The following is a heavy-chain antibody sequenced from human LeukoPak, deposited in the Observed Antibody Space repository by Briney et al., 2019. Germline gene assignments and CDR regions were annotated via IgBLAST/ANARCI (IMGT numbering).Heavy chain of an antibody. CDR3: ARDNRGSLDF. Sequence: SETLSLTCSVSGGSVTSHGWSWVRQPPGKGLEWIGYAYASGVNSDNCNPSLKSRVTISIDTSRNQLSLRLNSVTAADTAFYYCARDNRGSLDFWGQGTLVTVSS. CDR2: AYASGVN. J-gene: IGHJ4*02. CDR1: GGSVTSHG. D-gene: IGHD3-10*01. V-gene: IGHV4-59*02.